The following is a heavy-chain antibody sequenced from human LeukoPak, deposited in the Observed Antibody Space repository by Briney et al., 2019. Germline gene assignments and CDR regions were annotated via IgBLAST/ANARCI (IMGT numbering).Heavy chain of an antibody. CDR1: GFTFSSYA. CDR3: AAGITMVRGVIDY. CDR2: ISGSGGST. Sequence: GGSLRLSCAASGFTFSSYAMSWVRQAPGKGLEWVSAISGSGGSTYYADSVKGRFTISRDNSKNTPYLQMNSLRAEDTAVYYCAAGITMVRGVIDYWGQGTWSPSPQ. D-gene: IGHD3-10*01. V-gene: IGHV3-23*01. J-gene: IGHJ4*02.